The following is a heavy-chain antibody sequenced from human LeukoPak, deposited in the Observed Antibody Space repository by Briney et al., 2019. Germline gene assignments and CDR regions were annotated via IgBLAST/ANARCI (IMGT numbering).Heavy chain of an antibody. CDR1: GYTFIDYG. V-gene: IGHV1-18*01. J-gene: IGHJ4*02. Sequence: ASVKVSCKTSGYTFIDYGISWVRQGPGQGLEWMGWISAYNDNTNYAQKFQGRVTMTTDTSTSTAYMELRSLRSDDTAVYFCARDYYDSSGYYIIDYWGQGTLVTVSS. CDR2: ISAYNDNT. D-gene: IGHD3-22*01. CDR3: ARDYYDSSGYYIIDY.